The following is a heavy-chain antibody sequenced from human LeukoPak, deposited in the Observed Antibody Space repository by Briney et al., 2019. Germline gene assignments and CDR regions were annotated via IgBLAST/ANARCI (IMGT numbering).Heavy chain of an antibody. J-gene: IGHJ3*01. CDR3: ARTEYCTSGSCYGLAFDV. CDR1: AFTFNNYW. Sequence: GGSLRLSCVASAFTFNNYWMHWVRQAPGKGLVWVSRIKGDGSSTNYADSVKGRFTISRDNAKNSLYLQMNSLRAEDTAVYYCARTEYCTSGSCYGLAFDVWGQGTMVTVSS. CDR2: IKGDGSST. D-gene: IGHD2-15*01. V-gene: IGHV3-74*01.